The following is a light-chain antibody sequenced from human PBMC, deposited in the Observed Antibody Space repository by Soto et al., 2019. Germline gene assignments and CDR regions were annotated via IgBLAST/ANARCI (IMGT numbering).Light chain of an antibody. Sequence: QSALTQPRSVAGSPGQAVTISGARTIIDVGGYEYVSWYQQHPGKAPKLMIYDVSKRPSGVPDRFSGSRSGNTASLTISRLQTQDEADYYCCSYAGSPFYVFGIGTKVTVL. CDR3: CSYAGSPFYV. CDR2: DVS. J-gene: IGLJ1*01. CDR1: IIDVGGYEY. V-gene: IGLV2-11*01.